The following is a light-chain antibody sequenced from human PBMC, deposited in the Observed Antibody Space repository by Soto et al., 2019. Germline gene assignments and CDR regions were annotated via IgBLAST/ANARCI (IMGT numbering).Light chain of an antibody. V-gene: IGKV3-20*01. CDR3: QQYDSSRT. CDR2: GAS. Sequence: EIVLTQSPGTLSLSPGERATLSCTASQSVSSSYLAWYQQKPGQAPRLLIYGASSRATGIPDRFSGSGSGTDFTLTISRLEPEDFAVYYCQQYDSSRTFGQGTKVEIK. J-gene: IGKJ1*01. CDR1: QSVSSSY.